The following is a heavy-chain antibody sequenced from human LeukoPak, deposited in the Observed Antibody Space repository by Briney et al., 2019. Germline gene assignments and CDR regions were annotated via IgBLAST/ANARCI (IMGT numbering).Heavy chain of an antibody. D-gene: IGHD6-13*01. Sequence: PGGSLRLSCTASGFTFSDGDMNWFRQAPGKGLEWVSSISYRSSHMYYADSVKGRFTISRDNAENSLYLQMNSLRAEDTAVYYCGRAFPPLRTAAAGDYWGQGTLVTVSS. V-gene: IGHV3-21*01. J-gene: IGHJ4*02. CDR1: GFTFSDGD. CDR3: GRAFPPLRTAAAGDY. CDR2: ISYRSSHM.